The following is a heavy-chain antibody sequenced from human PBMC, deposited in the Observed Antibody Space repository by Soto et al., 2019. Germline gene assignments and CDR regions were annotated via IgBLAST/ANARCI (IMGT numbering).Heavy chain of an antibody. CDR3: ARHVPAAGYYYGMDV. D-gene: IGHD2-2*01. CDR2: IIPIFGTA. V-gene: IGHV1-69*12. Sequence: QVQLVQSGAEVKKPGSSVKVSCKASGGTFSSYDISWVRQARGQGLEWMGGIIPIFGTANYAQKFKGRVTITAYESTSTAYMELSSLRSEDTAVYYCARHVPAAGYYYGMDVWGQGTTVTVSS. CDR1: GGTFSSYD. J-gene: IGHJ6*02.